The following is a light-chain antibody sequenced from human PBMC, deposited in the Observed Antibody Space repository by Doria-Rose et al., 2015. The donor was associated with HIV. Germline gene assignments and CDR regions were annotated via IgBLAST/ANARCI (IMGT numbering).Light chain of an antibody. V-gene: IGKV3-20*01. CDR3: HQYGTSWT. J-gene: IGKJ1*01. Sequence: DIVMTQSPGTLSLSPGERATLSCRASQSFSSTYLAWYQQKPGQAPSLLIYDASTRATGIPDRYSASGSGTDLALTINRLEPEDFALYYCHQYGTSWTFGQGTKVEI. CDR1: QSFSSTY. CDR2: DAS.